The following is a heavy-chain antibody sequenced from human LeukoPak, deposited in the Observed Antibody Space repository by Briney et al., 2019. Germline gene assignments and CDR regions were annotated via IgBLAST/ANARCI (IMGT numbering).Heavy chain of an antibody. CDR2: ISWNSGSI. CDR3: AKDPTVTTSYGMDV. D-gene: IGHD4-17*01. V-gene: IGHV3-9*01. J-gene: IGHJ6*02. Sequence: GGSLRLSCAASGFTFDDYAMHWVRQAPGKGLEWVSGISWNSGSIGYADSVKGRFTTSRDNAKNSLYLQMNSLRAEDTALYYCAKDPTVTTSYGMDVWGQGTTVTVSS. CDR1: GFTFDDYA.